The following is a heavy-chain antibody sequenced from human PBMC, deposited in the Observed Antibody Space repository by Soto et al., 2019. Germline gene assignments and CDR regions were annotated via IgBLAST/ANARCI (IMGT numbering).Heavy chain of an antibody. V-gene: IGHV3-9*01. Sequence: EVQLVESGGGLVQPGRSLRLSCVASGFTVDDCAMHWVRQAPGKGLEWVSGISWNSGRIDYSDSVKSRFTISRDNAKNSLSLQMNSLRAEDTALYYCASDIGGSTITTFFHYWGQGTLVTVSS. CDR1: GFTVDDCA. CDR2: ISWNSGRI. CDR3: ASDIGGSTITTFFHY. J-gene: IGHJ4*02. D-gene: IGHD4-4*01.